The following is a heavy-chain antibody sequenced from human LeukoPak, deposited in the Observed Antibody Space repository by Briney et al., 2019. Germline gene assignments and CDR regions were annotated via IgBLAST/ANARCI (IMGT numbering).Heavy chain of an antibody. J-gene: IGHJ4*02. CDR1: GFTFSSYA. CDR2: ISGSGGST. V-gene: IGHV3-23*01. D-gene: IGHD1-26*01. CDR3: AKEYGSYYGGADY. Sequence: GGSLRLSCAASGFTFSSYAMGWVRQAPGKGLEWVSSISGSGGSTYYADSVKGRFTISRDNSKNTLFLQMNSLRADDTAVYYCAKEYGSYYGGADYWGQGTLVTVSS.